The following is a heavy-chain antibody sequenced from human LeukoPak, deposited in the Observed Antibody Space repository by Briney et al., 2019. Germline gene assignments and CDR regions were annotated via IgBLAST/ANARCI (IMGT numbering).Heavy chain of an antibody. D-gene: IGHD5-12*01. CDR1: GFTFRSYW. V-gene: IGHV3-7*01. CDR2: IKQDGSEK. Sequence: GGSLRLSCAASGFTFRSYWMSWVRQAPGKGLEWVANIKQDGSEKYFVDSVKGRFTISRDNAKNSLYLQMNSLRAEDTAVYYCARDKRVIGVATPGGGMDVWGKGTTVTVSS. CDR3: ARDKRVIGVATPGGGMDV. J-gene: IGHJ6*04.